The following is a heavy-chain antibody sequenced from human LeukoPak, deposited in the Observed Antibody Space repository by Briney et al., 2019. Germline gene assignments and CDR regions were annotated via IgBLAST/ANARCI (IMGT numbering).Heavy chain of an antibody. CDR2: IYYSGRT. J-gene: IGHJ2*01. Sequence: SETLSLTCTVSGGSISSSSYYWGWIRQPPGKGLEWIGNIYYSGRTYYNPSLKSRVTISVDTSKNQFSLKLSSVTATDTAVYYCARGVSMIVVVIHDWYFDLWGRRTLVTVSS. D-gene: IGHD3-22*01. CDR1: GGSISSSSYY. CDR3: ARGVSMIVVVIHDWYFDL. V-gene: IGHV4-39*01.